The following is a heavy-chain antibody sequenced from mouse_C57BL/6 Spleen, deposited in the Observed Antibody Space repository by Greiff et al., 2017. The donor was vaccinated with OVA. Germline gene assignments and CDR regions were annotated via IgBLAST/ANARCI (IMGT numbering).Heavy chain of an antibody. CDR2: ISSGSSTI. J-gene: IGHJ4*01. D-gene: IGHD1-1*01. Sequence: EVKLVESGGGLVKPGGSLKLSCAASGFTFSDYGMHWVRQAPEKGLEWVAYISSGSSTIYYADTVKGRFTIPRDNAKNTLFLQMTSLRSEDTAMYYCARSTVVGMDYWGQGTSVTVSS. CDR3: ARSTVVGMDY. V-gene: IGHV5-17*01. CDR1: GFTFSDYG.